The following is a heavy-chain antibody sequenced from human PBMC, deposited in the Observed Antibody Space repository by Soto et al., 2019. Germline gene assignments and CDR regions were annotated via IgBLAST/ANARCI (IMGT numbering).Heavy chain of an antibody. Sequence: QVQLVQSGAEVKKPGASVKVSCKASGYTFTSYYMHWVRQAPGQGLEWMGIINPSGGSTSYAQKFQGRGTMTRDTSTSTVYMELSSLRSEDTAVYYCARDPPRGGGSSWPDAFDIWGQGTMVTVSS. CDR1: GYTFTSYY. D-gene: IGHD6-13*01. CDR2: INPSGGST. V-gene: IGHV1-46*01. CDR3: ARDPPRGGGSSWPDAFDI. J-gene: IGHJ3*02.